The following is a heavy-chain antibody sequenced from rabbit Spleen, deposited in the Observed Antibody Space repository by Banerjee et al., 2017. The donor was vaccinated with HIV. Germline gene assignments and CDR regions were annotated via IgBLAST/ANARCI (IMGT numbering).Heavy chain of an antibody. CDR3: ARHLDGVIGWHFGW. V-gene: IGHV1S45*01. J-gene: IGHJ4*01. Sequence: QEQLVESGGGLVKPGGSLKLSCTASGFSFSNMAVMCWVRQTPGKGLEWIACINAITGKAVYASWAKGQFTFSKTSSTTVTLQMTSLTAAATATYFCARHLDGVIGWHFGWWGQGTLVTVS. CDR2: INAITGKA. D-gene: IGHD1-1*01. CDR1: GFSFSNMAV.